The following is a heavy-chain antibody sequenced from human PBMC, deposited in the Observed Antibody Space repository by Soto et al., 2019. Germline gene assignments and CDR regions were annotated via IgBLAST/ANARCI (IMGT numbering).Heavy chain of an antibody. Sequence: QVQLVESGGGVVQPGGSLRLSCAVSGFTFSDYGMHWVRQAPGKGLEWVAVISPDGINKYYPDFLRGRITISRDNSKKTLFLQKSRLEGEKTAVYYCLKPSGWFPDYWGQGTHVTVSS. CDR1: GFTFSDYG. CDR2: ISPDGINK. D-gene: IGHD6-19*01. V-gene: IGHV3-30*18. CDR3: LKPSGWFPDY. J-gene: IGHJ4*02.